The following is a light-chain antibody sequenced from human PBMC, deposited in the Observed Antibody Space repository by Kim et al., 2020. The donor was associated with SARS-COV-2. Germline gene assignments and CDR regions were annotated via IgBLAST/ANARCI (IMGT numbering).Light chain of an antibody. CDR3: QAWDSGNWV. Sequence: YELTQPPSVSVSPGQTASITCSGDELGYKYAFWYRQKPGQSPVLVIYQDTKRPSGIPERFSGSNSGNTATLTISETQAMDEADYYCQAWDSGNWVFGGG. J-gene: IGLJ3*02. CDR2: QDT. CDR1: ELGYKY. V-gene: IGLV3-1*01.